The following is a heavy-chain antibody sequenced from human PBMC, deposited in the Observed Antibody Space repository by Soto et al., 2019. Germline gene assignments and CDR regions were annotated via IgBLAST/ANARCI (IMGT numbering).Heavy chain of an antibody. J-gene: IGHJ2*01. CDR3: ANVVWAPIPGWYMPSTPGYCFL. V-gene: IGHV3-9*01. D-gene: IGHD2-8*02. CDR2: ISWHSGSI. CDR1: GFTFVEYA. Sequence: EVQLVESGGGLVQPGRSLRLSCAASGFTFVEYAMHCVRQAPGKGLVWVSGISWHSGSIGYADSVKGRFTISRDNAKNTLYLQMNSLRAEYTALYYCANVVWAPIPGWYMPSTPGYCFLWGRGTLVTVFS.